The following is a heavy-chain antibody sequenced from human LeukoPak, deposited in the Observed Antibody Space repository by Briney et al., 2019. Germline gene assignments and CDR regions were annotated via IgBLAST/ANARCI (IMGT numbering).Heavy chain of an antibody. D-gene: IGHD2/OR15-2a*01. V-gene: IGHV3-66*01. J-gene: IGHJ3*02. CDR1: GLTVSSNY. CDR2: IYSGGDT. Sequence: PGGSLRLSCAASGLTVSSNYVSWVRQAPGKSLEWVSVIYSGGDTFYADSVRGRFSISRDNSKNTLYLQMNSLRAEDTAVYYCAREKYEYAFDIWGQGTMVTVSS. CDR3: AREKYEYAFDI.